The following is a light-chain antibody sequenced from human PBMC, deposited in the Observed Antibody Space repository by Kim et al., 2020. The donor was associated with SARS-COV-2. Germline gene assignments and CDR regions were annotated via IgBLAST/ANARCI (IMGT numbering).Light chain of an antibody. V-gene: IGKV3-15*01. Sequence: SVAPGERATHSCRASQSVSSKLAWYRQKPGQNPRLLIYGASTRATGIPARFSGSGSGTEFTLTISSLQSEDVAVYYCQQYNNWPITFGGGTKLEI. J-gene: IGKJ4*01. CDR2: GAS. CDR1: QSVSSK. CDR3: QQYNNWPIT.